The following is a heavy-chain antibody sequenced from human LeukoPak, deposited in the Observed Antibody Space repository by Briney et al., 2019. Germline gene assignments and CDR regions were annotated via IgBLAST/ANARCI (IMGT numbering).Heavy chain of an antibody. CDR3: ARYSGYDEPFEY. J-gene: IGHJ4*02. D-gene: IGHD5-12*01. Sequence: ASVKVSSKASGDTFTGYYVHWVRQAPGQGLEWMGWINPNSGGTRYAQKFPSRGTMTSDTSVTTAYMELSRLRSDDTAVYYCARYSGYDEPFEYWGQGTLVTVSS. V-gene: IGHV1-2*02. CDR2: INPNSGGT. CDR1: GDTFTGYY.